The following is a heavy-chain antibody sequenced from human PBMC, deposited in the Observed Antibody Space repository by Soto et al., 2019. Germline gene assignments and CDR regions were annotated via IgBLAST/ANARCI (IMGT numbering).Heavy chain of an antibody. CDR3: ARALDIVVVPAAQDYYGMDV. V-gene: IGHV4-30-4*01. Sequence: SSETLSLTCTVSGGSISSGDYYWSWIRQPPGKGLEWIGYIYYSGSTYYNPSLKSRVTISVDTSKNQFSLKLSSVTAADTAVYYCARALDIVVVPAAQDYYGMDVWGQGTTVTVS. CDR1: GGSISSGDYY. CDR2: IYYSGST. J-gene: IGHJ6*02. D-gene: IGHD2-2*01.